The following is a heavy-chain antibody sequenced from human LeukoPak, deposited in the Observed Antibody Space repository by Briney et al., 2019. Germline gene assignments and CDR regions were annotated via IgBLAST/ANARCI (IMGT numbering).Heavy chain of an antibody. D-gene: IGHD6-13*01. CDR3: AKLSSSWYDYFDY. J-gene: IGHJ4*02. CDR1: GFTFSSYA. Sequence: GGFLRLSCAASGFTFSSYAMSWVRQAPGKGLEWVSAISGSGGSTYYADSVKGRFTISRDNSKNTLYLQMNSLRAEDTAVYYCAKLSSSWYDYFDYWGQGTLVTVSS. V-gene: IGHV3-23*01. CDR2: ISGSGGST.